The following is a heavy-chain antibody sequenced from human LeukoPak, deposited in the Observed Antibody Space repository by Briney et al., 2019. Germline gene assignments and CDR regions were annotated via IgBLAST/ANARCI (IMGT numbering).Heavy chain of an antibody. Sequence: PGGSLRLSCAASGFTFSSYAMHWVRQAPGKGLEWVTLISYDGRNEFHAESVKGRFTISRDNSKNTLYLQMNSLRPEDTAVYYCTRENLYWGQGTLVTVSS. J-gene: IGHJ4*02. V-gene: IGHV3-30*04. CDR2: ISYDGRNE. CDR1: GFTFSSYA. CDR3: TRENLY.